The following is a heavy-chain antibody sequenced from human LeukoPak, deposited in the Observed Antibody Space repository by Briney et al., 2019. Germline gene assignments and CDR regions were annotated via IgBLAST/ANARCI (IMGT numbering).Heavy chain of an antibody. J-gene: IGHJ4*02. CDR1: GVSISGSYYY. CDR3: VKSGGYGLFDY. CDR2: IYYSGRT. V-gene: IGHV4-39*05. D-gene: IGHD2-15*01. Sequence: PETPSLTCALSGVSISGSYYYFGWIRHPPGKGLELNGHIYYSGRTNYNPSLQSPVTISIDTSKNQFCLRPNSVTPADTATYFCVKSGGYGLFDYWGQGALVTVCS.